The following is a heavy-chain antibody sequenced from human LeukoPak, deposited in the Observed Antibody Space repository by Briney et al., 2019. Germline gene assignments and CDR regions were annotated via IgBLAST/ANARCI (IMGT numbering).Heavy chain of an antibody. V-gene: IGHV3-21*01. CDR3: AKFAHCSSTTCYGIDY. D-gene: IGHD2-2*01. J-gene: IGHJ4*02. CDR1: GFTFNTFW. Sequence: GGSLRLSCAASGFTFNTFWMNWVRQAPGKGLEWVSSISSSSDSIYYADSVTGRFTISRDNAKNSLYLQMNSLRAEDTAVYYCAKFAHCSSTTCYGIDYWGQGDMVTVSS. CDR2: ISSSSDSI.